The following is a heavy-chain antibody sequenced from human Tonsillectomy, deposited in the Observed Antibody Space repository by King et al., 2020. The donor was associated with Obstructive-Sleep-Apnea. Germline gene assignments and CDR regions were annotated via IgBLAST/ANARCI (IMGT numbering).Heavy chain of an antibody. CDR1: GFTLSRYW. J-gene: IGHJ4*02. CDR3: ARELYGDYGVDY. V-gene: IGHV3-74*01. Sequence: VQLVESGGGLVQPGGSLRLSCAASGFTLSRYWMILDLQAPWKGLVCVSGIKSAGSTTTYADSVKGRFTISRDSAKNTLYLQMNSLRAEGTAVYFCARELYGDYGVDYWGQGTLVTVSS. D-gene: IGHD4-17*01. CDR2: IKSAGSTT.